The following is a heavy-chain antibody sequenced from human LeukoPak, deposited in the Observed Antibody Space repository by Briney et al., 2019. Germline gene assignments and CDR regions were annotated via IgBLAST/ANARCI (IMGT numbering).Heavy chain of an antibody. V-gene: IGHV4-59*01. D-gene: IGHD6-13*01. CDR3: ARGSSSALYYYYYGMDV. CDR1: GGSISSYY. J-gene: IGHJ6*02. CDR2: IYYSGST. Sequence: SETLSLTCTVSGGSISSYYWSWIRQPPGKGLEWIGYIYYSGSTNYNPSPKSRVTISVDTSKNQFSLKLSSVTAADTAVYYCARGSSSALYYYYYGMDVWGQGTTVTVSS.